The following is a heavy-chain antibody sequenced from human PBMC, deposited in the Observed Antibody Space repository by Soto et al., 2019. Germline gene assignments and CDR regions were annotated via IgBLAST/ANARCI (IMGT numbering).Heavy chain of an antibody. CDR3: ATQTSRGYSGYDYVETFDY. CDR1: GGSISSSSYY. CDR2: IYYSGST. D-gene: IGHD5-12*01. V-gene: IGHV4-39*01. Sequence: SETLSLTCTVSGGSISSSSYYWGWIRQPPGKGLEWIGSIYYSGSTYYNPSLKSRVTISVDTSKNQFSLKLSSVTAADTAVYYCATQTSRGYSGYDYVETFDYWGQGTLVTVSS. J-gene: IGHJ4*02.